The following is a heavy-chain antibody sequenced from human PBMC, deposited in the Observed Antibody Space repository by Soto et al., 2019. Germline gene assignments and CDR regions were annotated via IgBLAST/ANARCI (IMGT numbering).Heavy chain of an antibody. CDR3: AKDRSTMRWFDP. CDR1: GASVRSYH. Sequence: SETLSLTCAVSGASVRSYHWSWIRQAAGKGLEWIGRVQMSGTANYNPSLKTRVTMSLDTSKNEVSLRMTSVTAADTAVYFCAKDRSTMRWFDPWGQGILVTVSS. J-gene: IGHJ5*02. V-gene: IGHV4-4*07. D-gene: IGHD1-1*01. CDR2: VQMSGTA.